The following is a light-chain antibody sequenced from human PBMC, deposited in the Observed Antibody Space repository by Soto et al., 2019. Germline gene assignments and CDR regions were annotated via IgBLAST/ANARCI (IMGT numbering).Light chain of an antibody. CDR1: SSNVGSNT. V-gene: IGLV1-44*01. Sequence: QSVLTQPPSASGTPGQRVTISCSGSSSNVGSNTVSWYLQLPGTAPKLLIYTNNQRPSRVPDRFSGSKSGTSASLAISGLQSQDEADHYCAAWDDSLNGPVFGGGTKVTVL. CDR3: AAWDDSLNGPV. J-gene: IGLJ3*02. CDR2: TNN.